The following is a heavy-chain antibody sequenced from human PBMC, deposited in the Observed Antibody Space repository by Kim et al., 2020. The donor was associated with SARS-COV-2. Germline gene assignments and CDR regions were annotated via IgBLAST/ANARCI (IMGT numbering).Heavy chain of an antibody. CDR3: PFGLTPRVFDS. V-gene: IGHV4-39*01. CDR1: GGSISSSTYS. J-gene: IGHJ5*01. D-gene: IGHD3-10*01. CDR2: ISYNGNT. Sequence: SETLSLTCTVSGGSISSSTYSWIWLRQPPGKGLEWIGAISYNGNTNYNSTLQSRVTISVDTTKNQFSLHLTSATAAATALYFCPFGLTPRVFDSCG.